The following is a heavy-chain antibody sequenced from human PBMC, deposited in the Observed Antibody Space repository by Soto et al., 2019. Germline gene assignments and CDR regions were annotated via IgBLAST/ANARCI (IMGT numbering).Heavy chain of an antibody. CDR2: ITYSGST. J-gene: IGHJ4*02. CDR3: ARADPDASVGY. D-gene: IGHD2-15*01. CDR1: GGSMSSYY. Sequence: SETLSLTCTVSGGSMSSYYWTWLRQSPGRGLEWIGYITYSGSTYYNPSLKSRVTISADTSKNQFSLRMNSMIAADTAVYYCARADPDASVGYWGQGTLVTVSS. V-gene: IGHV4-59*01.